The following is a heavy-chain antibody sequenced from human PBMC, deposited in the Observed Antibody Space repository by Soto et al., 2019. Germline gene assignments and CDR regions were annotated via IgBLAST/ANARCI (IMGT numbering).Heavy chain of an antibody. J-gene: IGHJ4*02. CDR3: AISQDRGGRTTFIY. Sequence: PGGSLRLSCAASGFTFSTYSMNWVRQAPGKGLEWVSSITGSTDYIYYADSVKGRFTISRDNARNSVSLQMNSLRAEDTAVYYCAISQDRGGRTTFIYWGQGTQVTVSS. V-gene: IGHV3-21*01. D-gene: IGHD3-16*01. CDR1: GFTFSTYS. CDR2: ITGSTDYI.